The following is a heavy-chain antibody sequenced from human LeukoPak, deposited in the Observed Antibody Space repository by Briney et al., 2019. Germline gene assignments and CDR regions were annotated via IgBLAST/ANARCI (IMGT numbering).Heavy chain of an antibody. CDR1: GFTVSSNY. V-gene: IGHV3-53*01. Sequence: GGSLRLSCAVSGFTVSSNYMSWVRQAPGKGLEWVSVIYSGGSTYYADSVKGRFTISRDNSKNTLYLQMNSLRAEDTAVYYCASLLVTPYGDYDYWGQGKLVTVSS. CDR2: IYSGGST. D-gene: IGHD4-17*01. CDR3: ASLLVTPYGDYDY. J-gene: IGHJ4*02.